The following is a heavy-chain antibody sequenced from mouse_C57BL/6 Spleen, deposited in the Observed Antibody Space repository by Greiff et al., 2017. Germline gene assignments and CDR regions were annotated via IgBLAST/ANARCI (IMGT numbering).Heavy chain of an antibody. CDR2: FHPYNDDT. D-gene: IGHD3-1*01. V-gene: IGHV1-47*01. Sequence: VKLMESGAELVKPGASVQMSCKASGYTFTTYPIEWMKQNHGKSLEWIGNFHPYNDDTKYNEKFKGKATLAVEKSSSTVYLELSRLTSDDSAVYYCARRANRWYFDVWGTGTTVTVSS. CDR1: GYTFTTYP. J-gene: IGHJ1*03. CDR3: ARRANRWYFDV.